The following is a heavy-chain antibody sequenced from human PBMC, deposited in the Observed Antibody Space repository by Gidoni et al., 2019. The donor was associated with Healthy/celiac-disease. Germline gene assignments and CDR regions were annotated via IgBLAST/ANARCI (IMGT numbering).Heavy chain of an antibody. J-gene: IGHJ4*02. V-gene: IGHV3-9*01. CDR3: AKSPSGIVATISRRVVGVEFDY. CDR1: GFTFDDYA. CDR2: ISWNSGSI. D-gene: IGHD5-12*01. Sequence: EVQLVESGGGLVQPGRSLRLSCAASGFTFDDYAMHWVRQAPGKGLECVSGISWNSGSIGYADAVKGRFTISRDNDKNYLYLQMNSLRAEDTALYYCAKSPSGIVATISRRVVGVEFDYWGQGTLVTVSS.